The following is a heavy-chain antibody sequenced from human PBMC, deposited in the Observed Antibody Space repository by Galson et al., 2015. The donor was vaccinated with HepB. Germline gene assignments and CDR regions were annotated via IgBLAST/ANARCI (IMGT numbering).Heavy chain of an antibody. J-gene: IGHJ4*02. CDR3: ARASGGSSSWGGY. CDR1: GYTFTNFD. D-gene: IGHD6-13*01. V-gene: IGHV1-18*01. Sequence: SVKVSCKASGYTFTNFDITWVRQAPGQGLEWMGWISAYNGNTHHAQKLQGRVTLTTDTSTSTAFMELTSLRSDDTAVYYCARASGGSSSWGGYWGQGTLVTVSS. CDR2: ISAYNGNT.